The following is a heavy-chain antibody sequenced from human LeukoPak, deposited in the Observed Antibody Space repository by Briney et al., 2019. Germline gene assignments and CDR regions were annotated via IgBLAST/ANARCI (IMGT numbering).Heavy chain of an antibody. J-gene: IGHJ4*02. V-gene: IGHV3-23*03. CDR3: AKRNTMIRGGPSFDY. CDR2: IFGAGKNTT. Sequence: GGSLRLSCAASRFTFSSYAMNWVRQAPGKGLEWVSIIFGAGKNTTYYADSVKGRFTVSRDNSKNTLYLQMTNLRPEDTAKYYCAKRNTMIRGGPSFDYWGQGILVAVSS. CDR1: RFTFSSYA. D-gene: IGHD3-10*01.